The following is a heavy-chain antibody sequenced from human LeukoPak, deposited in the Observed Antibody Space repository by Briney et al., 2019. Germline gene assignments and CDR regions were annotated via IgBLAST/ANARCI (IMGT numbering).Heavy chain of an antibody. V-gene: IGHV3-30-3*01. J-gene: IGHJ5*02. Sequence: GGSLRLSCAASGFTVSHYYLSWIRQAPGKGLEWVAVISYDGSNKYYADSVKGRFTISRDNSKNTLYLQMNSLRAEDTAVYYCARDLTAWGQGTLVTVSS. CDR3: ARDLTA. CDR2: ISYDGSNK. CDR1: GFTVSHYY.